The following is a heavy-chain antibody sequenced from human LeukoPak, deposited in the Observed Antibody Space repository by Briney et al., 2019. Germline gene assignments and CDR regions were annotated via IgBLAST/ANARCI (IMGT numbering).Heavy chain of an antibody. D-gene: IGHD3-16*01. Sequence: SETLSLTCTVSGGSISSYYWSWIRQPPRKGLEWIGYIHYTGSTNYNPSLKSRVTISVDTSKNQFSLKLSSVTAADTAVYYCARAPLGGLFPEYYYYMDVWGKGTTVTISS. V-gene: IGHV4-59*01. CDR1: GGSISSYY. CDR2: IHYTGST. J-gene: IGHJ6*03. CDR3: ARAPLGGLFPEYYYYMDV.